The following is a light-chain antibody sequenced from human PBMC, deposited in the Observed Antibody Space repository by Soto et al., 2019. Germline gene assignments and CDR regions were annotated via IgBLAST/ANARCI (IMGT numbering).Light chain of an antibody. CDR3: QQYGSSRST. V-gene: IGKV3-20*01. CDR2: ATS. CDR1: QSVSSRY. J-gene: IGKJ1*01. Sequence: IVMTPSPAPLSVSPGETAALSCRASQSVSSRYLAWYQQKSGQAPRLLIYATSSRATDIPDRFIGYGSGTDFTLTISGPEPEDFAVYYCQQYGSSRSTFGQGTKVDIK.